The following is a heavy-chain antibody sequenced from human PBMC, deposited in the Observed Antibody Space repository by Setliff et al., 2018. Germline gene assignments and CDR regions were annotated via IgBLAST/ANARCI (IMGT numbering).Heavy chain of an antibody. J-gene: IGHJ3*02. CDR1: GDSINPYY. D-gene: IGHD3-22*01. Sequence: SETLSLTCSVSGDSINPYYWTWIRQPPGKGLEWTGFIYYSGATTYNPSLKSRVTISVDTSKNQFSLNLNSVTAADTAVYYCARDLDYQYYYDSSGRDAFDIWGQGTMVTVSS. V-gene: IGHV4-59*01. CDR2: IYYSGAT. CDR3: ARDLDYQYYYDSSGRDAFDI.